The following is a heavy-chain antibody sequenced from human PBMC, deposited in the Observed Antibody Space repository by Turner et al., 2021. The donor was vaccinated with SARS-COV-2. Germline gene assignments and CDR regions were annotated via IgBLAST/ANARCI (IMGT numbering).Heavy chain of an antibody. CDR1: GFTFSSHG. CDR2: ISYDGTNK. Sequence: QVQLVESGGGVVQPGRSLTLSCAASGFTFSSHGMHWVRQGQGKGVEWVAVISYDGTNKYYADSVKGRFTISRDNSKNTLYLQMNSLRAEDTAVYDCAKGESQYFDYWGQGTLVTVSS. CDR3: AKGESQYFDY. V-gene: IGHV3-30*18. J-gene: IGHJ4*02.